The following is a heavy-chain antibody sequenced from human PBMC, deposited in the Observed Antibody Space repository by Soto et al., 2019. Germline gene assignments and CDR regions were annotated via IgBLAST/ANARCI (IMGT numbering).Heavy chain of an antibody. V-gene: IGHV4-4*02. J-gene: IGHJ4*01. Sequence: SESMSLTCAVCGVCINSGNWWIWVRQTPQRGLEYIGEIFHDGTANYYPSFERRVAISVDTSKKQFSLNLTSVTAADTAIYFCARLVYDTRLNYMYFGIWGQGALVTVSS. D-gene: IGHD2-8*01. CDR2: IFHDGTA. CDR1: GVCINSGNW. CDR3: ARLVYDTRLNYMYFGI.